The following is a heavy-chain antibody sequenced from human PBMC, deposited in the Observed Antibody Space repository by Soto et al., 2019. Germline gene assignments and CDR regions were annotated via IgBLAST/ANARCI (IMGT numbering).Heavy chain of an antibody. CDR2: TYYRSKWYN. CDR1: GDSVSSNSAA. Sequence: SQTLSLTCAISGDSVSSNSAAWNWIRQSPSRGLEWLGRTYYRSKWYNDHAVSVKSRIIINPDTSKNQFSLQLNSVTPEDTAVYYCTRGWWAARPYYYYYGMDVWGQGTTVTV. J-gene: IGHJ6*02. CDR3: TRGWWAARPYYYYYGMDV. V-gene: IGHV6-1*01. D-gene: IGHD6-6*01.